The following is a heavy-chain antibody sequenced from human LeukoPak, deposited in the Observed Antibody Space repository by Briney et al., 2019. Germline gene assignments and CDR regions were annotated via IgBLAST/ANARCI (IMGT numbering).Heavy chain of an antibody. J-gene: IGHJ5*02. CDR1: GGTFSSYA. V-gene: IGHV1-2*06. CDR2: INPSSGGT. Sequence: GASVKVSCKASGGTFSSYAISWVRQAPGQGLEWMGRINPSSGGTDYAQKFQGRVTMTRDTSISTAYMELSRLRSDDTAMYYCARGYCSGGSCYSVENWFDPWGQGTLVTVSS. CDR3: ARGYCSGGSCYSVENWFDP. D-gene: IGHD2-15*01.